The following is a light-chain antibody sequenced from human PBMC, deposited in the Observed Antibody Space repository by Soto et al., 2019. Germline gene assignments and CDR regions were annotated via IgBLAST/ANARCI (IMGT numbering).Light chain of an antibody. J-gene: IGLJ1*01. CDR2: EVT. V-gene: IGLV2-23*02. CDR3: CSYDLITPYV. Sequence: QSALTQPASVSGSPGQSITISCTGTSRNIGKYNLVSWYQQYPGKAPKPVIYEVTERPSGISNRFSGSKTANTASLTISALQAEDEADYYCCSYDLITPYVFGTGTKVTVL. CDR1: SRNIGKYNL.